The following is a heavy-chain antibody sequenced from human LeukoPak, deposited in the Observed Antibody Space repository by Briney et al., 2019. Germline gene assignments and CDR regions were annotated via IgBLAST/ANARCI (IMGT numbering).Heavy chain of an antibody. J-gene: IGHJ1*01. Sequence: GASVKVSCKASGGTFSSYAISWVRQAPGQGLEWMGWISAYNGNTNYAQKLQGRVTMSTDTSTSTAYMELRSLRSDDTAVYYCATNYYDSSGHIKANEYFQHWGQGTLVTVSS. CDR3: ATNYYDSSGHIKANEYFQH. CDR1: GGTFSSYA. V-gene: IGHV1-18*01. D-gene: IGHD3-22*01. CDR2: ISAYNGNT.